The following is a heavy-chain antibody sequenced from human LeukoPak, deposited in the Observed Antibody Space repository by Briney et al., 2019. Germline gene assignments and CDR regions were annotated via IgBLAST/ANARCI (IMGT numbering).Heavy chain of an antibody. J-gene: IGHJ3*02. D-gene: IGHD3-22*01. CDR1: GGSISSGDYY. V-gene: IGHV4-30-4*02. Sequence: KPSETLSLTCTVSGGSISSGDYYWSWIRQPPGKGLEWIGYIYYSGSTYYNPSLKSRVTISVDTSKNQFSLKLSSVTAADTAVYYCARDGGDYYDSPDAFDIWGQGTMVTVSS. CDR2: IYYSGST. CDR3: ARDGGDYYDSPDAFDI.